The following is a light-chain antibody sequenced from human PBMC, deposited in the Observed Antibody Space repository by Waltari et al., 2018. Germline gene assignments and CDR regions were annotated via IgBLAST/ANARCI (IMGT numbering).Light chain of an antibody. J-gene: IGLJ2*01. Sequence: QSALTQPASVSGSPGQSITISCTGTSSDIGSYNYVSWYQQHPGKAPKLFIFAVTNRTSGVSNRFSGSTSGNTASLVISGLQGEDEADYYCSSYMDTTALELFGGGTSLTVL. V-gene: IGLV2-14*03. CDR3: SSYMDTTALEL. CDR2: AVT. CDR1: SSDIGSYNY.